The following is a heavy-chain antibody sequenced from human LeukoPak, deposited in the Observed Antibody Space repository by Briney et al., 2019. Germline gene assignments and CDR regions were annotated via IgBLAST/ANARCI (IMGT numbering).Heavy chain of an antibody. CDR3: ARRRDFIDY. J-gene: IGHJ4*02. D-gene: IGHD3/OR15-3a*01. V-gene: IGHV3-11*01. CDR2: SSSSGSTI. Sequence: GGSLRLSCAASGFTVSSNYMSWIRQAPGKGLEWVSYSSSSGSTIYYADSVKGRFAISRDNAKNSLYLQMNSLRAEDTAVYYCARRRDFIDYWGQGTLVTVSS. CDR1: GFTVSSNY.